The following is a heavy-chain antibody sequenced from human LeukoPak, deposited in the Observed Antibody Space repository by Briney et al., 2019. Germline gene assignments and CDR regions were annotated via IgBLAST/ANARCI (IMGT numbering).Heavy chain of an antibody. CDR3: ARGRRERHYYDSSGPYYFDY. D-gene: IGHD3-22*01. V-gene: IGHV4-34*01. CDR2: IYYSGST. J-gene: IGHJ4*02. CDR1: GFTFSSYS. Sequence: GSLRLSCAASGFTFSSYSMNWVRQPPGKGLEWIGSIYYSGSTNYNPSLKSRVTISVDTSKNQFSLKLSSVTAADTAVYYCARGRRERHYYDSSGPYYFDYWGQGTLVTVSS.